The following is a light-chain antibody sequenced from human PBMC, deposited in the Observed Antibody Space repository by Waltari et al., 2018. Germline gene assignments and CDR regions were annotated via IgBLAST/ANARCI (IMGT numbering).Light chain of an antibody. CDR3: QQCYGTPYT. CDR2: DAS. V-gene: IGKV1-NL1*01. Sequence: DIQMTHSPSSLSASVGDRVIITCRASRGISNSLAWYQQKPGKAPNLLLYDASRLETGVSSRFSGSGSGTDYTLTISSLQPEDFATYYCQQCYGTPYTFGQGTKLEIK. J-gene: IGKJ2*01. CDR1: RGISNS.